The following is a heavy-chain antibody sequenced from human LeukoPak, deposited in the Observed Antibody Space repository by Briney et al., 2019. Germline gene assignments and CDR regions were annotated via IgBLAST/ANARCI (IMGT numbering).Heavy chain of an antibody. Sequence: PGGPLRLSCVVSGFTFSTSAMSWVRQAPGKGLEWVSAISGSGGSTYYADSVKGRFTISRDNSKNTLYLQMNSLRAEDTAVYYCAKLPLPHYYYYGMDVWGQGTTVTVSS. CDR1: GFTFSTSA. CDR2: ISGSGGST. J-gene: IGHJ6*02. V-gene: IGHV3-23*01. D-gene: IGHD1-26*01. CDR3: AKLPLPHYYYYGMDV.